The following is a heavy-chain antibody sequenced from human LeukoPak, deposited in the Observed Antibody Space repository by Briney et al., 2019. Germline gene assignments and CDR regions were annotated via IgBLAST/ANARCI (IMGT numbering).Heavy chain of an antibody. CDR1: GFTFSSYA. CDR3: ARYSSSWTYFDY. V-gene: IGHV3-23*01. Sequence: GGSLRLSCAVSGFTFSSYAMSWVRQAPGKGLEWVSGISGSGASTYYADSVKGRFTISRDNPKNTLYLQMNSLRAEGTAVYYCARYSSSWTYFDYWGQGTLVTVSS. CDR2: ISGSGAST. D-gene: IGHD6-13*01. J-gene: IGHJ4*02.